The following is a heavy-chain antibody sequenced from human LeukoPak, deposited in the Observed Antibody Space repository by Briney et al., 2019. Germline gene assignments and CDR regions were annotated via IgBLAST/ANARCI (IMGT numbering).Heavy chain of an antibody. Sequence: GGSLRLSCAASGFTFSNYAMSWVRQAPGKGLEWVSSISGGSESTAYAGSVKGRLTISRDNSKNSLYLQMNSLRAGDTAVYYCARGYYYDSSGYYDYWGQGTLVTVSS. V-gene: IGHV3-23*01. CDR3: ARGYYYDSSGYYDY. J-gene: IGHJ4*02. CDR2: ISGGSEST. D-gene: IGHD3-22*01. CDR1: GFTFSNYA.